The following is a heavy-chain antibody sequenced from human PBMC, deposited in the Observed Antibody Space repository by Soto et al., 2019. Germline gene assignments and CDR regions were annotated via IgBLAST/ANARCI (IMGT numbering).Heavy chain of an antibody. CDR2: IYYSGST. J-gene: IGHJ4*02. Sequence: QVQLQESGPGLVKPSQTLSLTCTVSGGSISSGGYYWSWIRQHPGKGLEWIGYIYYSGSTYYNPSLTSRVTLSVDTSKNQFSLKLSSVTAADTAVYYCAREGDYGDYDRRYFDYWGQGTLVTVSS. D-gene: IGHD4-17*01. CDR1: GGSISSGGYY. V-gene: IGHV4-31*03. CDR3: AREGDYGDYDRRYFDY.